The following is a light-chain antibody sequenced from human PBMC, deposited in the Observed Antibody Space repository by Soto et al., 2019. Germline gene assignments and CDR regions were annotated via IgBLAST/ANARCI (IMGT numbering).Light chain of an antibody. CDR2: EVV. CDR1: KNDVGFYDF. Sequence: SALTQPPSASGSPGQSVTISCTGTKNDVGFYDFVSWYQHHPGKAPRLIIYEVVQRPSGVPDRFSGSKSGNTASLTVSGLQAADEADYFCKSYAGSKTYVFGSGT. J-gene: IGLJ1*01. V-gene: IGLV2-8*01. CDR3: KSYAGSKTYV.